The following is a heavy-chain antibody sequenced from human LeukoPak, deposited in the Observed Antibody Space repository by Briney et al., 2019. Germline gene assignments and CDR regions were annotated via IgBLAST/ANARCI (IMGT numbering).Heavy chain of an antibody. V-gene: IGHV4-39*07. Sequence: SETLSLTCTVSGGSISSSSYYWGWIRQPPGKGLEWIGSIYYSGSTYYNPSLKSRVTISVDTSKNQFSLKLSSVTAADTAVYYCARDLSGSYSGNYFDYWGQGTLVTFSS. CDR2: IYYSGST. CDR1: GGSISSSSYY. CDR3: ARDLSGSYSGNYFDY. J-gene: IGHJ4*02. D-gene: IGHD1-26*01.